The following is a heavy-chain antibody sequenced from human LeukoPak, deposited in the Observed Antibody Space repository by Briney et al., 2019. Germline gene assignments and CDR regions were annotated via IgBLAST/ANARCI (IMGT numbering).Heavy chain of an antibody. D-gene: IGHD2-8*02. CDR1: GFTFSNHA. J-gene: IGHJ5*02. CDR3: AKDVWWSVS. CDR2: ISANGVDT. Sequence: PGGSLRLSCVASGFTFSNHAMTSVRQAPGKGLEWVSAISANGVDTFYAPSVKGRFTISRDNSKNTLYLQINSLRAEDTAIYYCAKDVWWSVSWGQGTLVTVSS. V-gene: IGHV3-23*01.